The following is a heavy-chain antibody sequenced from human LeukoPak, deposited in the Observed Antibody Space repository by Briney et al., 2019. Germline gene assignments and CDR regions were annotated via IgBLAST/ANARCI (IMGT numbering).Heavy chain of an antibody. V-gene: IGHV3-30*04. CDR1: GFTLSSYA. CDR2: ISYDGSNK. Sequence: PGRSLRLSCAASGFTLSSYAMHWVRQAPGKGLEWVAVISYDGSNKYYADSVKGRFTISRDNSKNTLYLQMNSLRAEDTAVYYCARESGDTAMANDAFDIWGQGTMVTVSS. D-gene: IGHD5-18*01. CDR3: ARESGDTAMANDAFDI. J-gene: IGHJ3*02.